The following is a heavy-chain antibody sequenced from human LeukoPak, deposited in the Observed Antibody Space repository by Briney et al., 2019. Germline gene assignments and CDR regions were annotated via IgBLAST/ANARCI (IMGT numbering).Heavy chain of an antibody. CDR1: GFTFSSYA. CDR3: AKERDWNYGGYFDS. V-gene: IGHV3-23*01. D-gene: IGHD1-7*01. Sequence: GGSLRLSCAAAGFTFSSYAMSCVRQAPGKGLEWVSAISGSGGSTYYADSVKGRFTISRDNPKTTLYLQMNRRRAEDTAVYYCAKERDWNYGGYFDSGAQGPLVTVSS. J-gene: IGHJ4*02. CDR2: ISGSGGST.